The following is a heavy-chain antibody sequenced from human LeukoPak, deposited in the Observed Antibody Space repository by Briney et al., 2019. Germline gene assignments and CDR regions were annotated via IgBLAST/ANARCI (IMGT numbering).Heavy chain of an antibody. V-gene: IGHV4-39*01. Sequence: SETLSLTCTVSGGSISSSSYYWGWIRQPPGKGLEWIGSIYYSGSTYYNPSLKSRVTISVDTSKNQFSLKLSSVTAADTAVYYCARDFIAAAGTVYWGQGTLVTVSS. CDR2: IYYSGST. J-gene: IGHJ4*02. CDR1: GGSISSSSYY. CDR3: ARDFIAAAGTVY. D-gene: IGHD6-13*01.